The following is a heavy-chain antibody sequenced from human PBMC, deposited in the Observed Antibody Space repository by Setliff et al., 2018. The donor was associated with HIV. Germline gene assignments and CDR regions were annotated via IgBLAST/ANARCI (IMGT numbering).Heavy chain of an antibody. V-gene: IGHV4-39*01. CDR1: GDSISSGFYY. D-gene: IGHD2-2*02. CDR2: KYNGGNI. Sequence: SETLSLTCTLSGDSISSGFYYWGWIRQPPGKGLEWIGSKYNGGNIYYNPSLKSRVTISIDTSKNQFYLKLSSVTAADTAVYFCARYTSKVDWFDPWGQGTLVTVSS. CDR3: ARYTSKVDWFDP. J-gene: IGHJ5*02.